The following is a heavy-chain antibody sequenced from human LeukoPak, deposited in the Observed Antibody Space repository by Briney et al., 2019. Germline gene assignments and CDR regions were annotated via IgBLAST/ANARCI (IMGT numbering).Heavy chain of an antibody. CDR1: GGSISSGDYY. Sequence: SQTLSLTCTVSGGSISSGDYYWSWIRQPPGKGLEWIGYIYYSGSIYYNPSLKSRVTISVDTSKNQFSLKLSSVTAADTAVYYCASFPRYYYDSSGPNWGQGTLVTVSS. J-gene: IGHJ4*02. CDR2: IYYSGSI. D-gene: IGHD3-22*01. V-gene: IGHV4-30-4*01. CDR3: ASFPRYYYDSSGPN.